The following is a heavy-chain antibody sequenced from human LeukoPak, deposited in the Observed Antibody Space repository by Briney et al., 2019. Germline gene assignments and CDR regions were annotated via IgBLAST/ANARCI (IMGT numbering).Heavy chain of an antibody. J-gene: IGHJ6*02. CDR2: INTNTGNP. CDR1: GYTFTSYA. Sequence: ASVKVSCKASGYTFTSYAMNWVRQAPGQGLEWMGWINTNTGNPTYAQGFTGRFVFSLDTSVSTAYLQISSLKAEDTAVYYCARGLEMAKNPDYYYYYGMDVWGQGTTVTVSS. V-gene: IGHV7-4-1*02. CDR3: ARGLEMAKNPDYYYYYGMDV. D-gene: IGHD5-24*01.